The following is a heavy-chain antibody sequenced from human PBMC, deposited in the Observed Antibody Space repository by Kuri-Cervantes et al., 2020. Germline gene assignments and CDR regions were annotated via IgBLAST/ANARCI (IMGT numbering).Heavy chain of an antibody. CDR1: GFSLSASGMG. CDR3: AHSVSGYSGYDY. D-gene: IGHD5-12*01. CDR2: IYWDDDK. Sequence: SGPTLVKPTQTLMLTCTFSGFSLSASGMGVGWIRQPPGKALEWLALIYWDDDKRYSPSLKSRLTITKDTSKNQVVLTMTNMDPVDTATYYCAHSVSGYSGYDYWGQGALVTVSS. V-gene: IGHV2-5*02. J-gene: IGHJ4*02.